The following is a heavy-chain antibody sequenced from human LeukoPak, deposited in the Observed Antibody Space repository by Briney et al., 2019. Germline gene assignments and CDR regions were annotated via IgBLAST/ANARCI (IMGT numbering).Heavy chain of an antibody. J-gene: IGHJ4*02. CDR2: IYTSGST. D-gene: IGHD6-19*01. V-gene: IGHV4-4*07. CDR3: ARGGSSGWFYFDY. Sequence: SETLSLTCSVSGASINNYYWTCMPQPAGKGLEWIGRIYTSGSTNYNPSLKSRVTMSVDTSKNQFSLKLSSVTAADTAVYYCARGGSSGWFYFDYWGQGTLVTVSS. CDR1: GASINNYY.